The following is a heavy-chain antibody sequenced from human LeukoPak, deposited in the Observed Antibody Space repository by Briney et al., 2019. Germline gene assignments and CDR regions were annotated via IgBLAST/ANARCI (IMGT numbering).Heavy chain of an antibody. D-gene: IGHD2-2*01. V-gene: IGHV3-48*01. J-gene: IGHJ6*02. CDR3: ARADCSSTSCYDYYYYGMGV. CDR1: GFTFSSYS. CDR2: ISSSSSTI. Sequence: GGSLRLSCAASGFTFSSYSMNWVRQAPGKGLEWVSYISSSSSTIYYADSVKGRFTISRDNAKNSLYLQMNSLRAEDTAVYYCARADCSSTSCYDYYYYGMGVWGQGTTVTVSS.